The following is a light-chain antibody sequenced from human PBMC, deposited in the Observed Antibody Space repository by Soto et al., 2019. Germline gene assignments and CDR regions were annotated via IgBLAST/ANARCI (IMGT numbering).Light chain of an antibody. J-gene: IGKJ3*01. Sequence: DIQMTQSPSTLSASVGDRVTITCRASQCISRSLAWYQQKPGKAPNLLIYDASSLEGGVPSRFSGSGFRTEFTLTITNSQPADFATYYCQQYSDFLISFGPGTTVDFK. CDR1: QCISRS. CDR2: DAS. CDR3: QQYSDFLIS. V-gene: IGKV1-5*01.